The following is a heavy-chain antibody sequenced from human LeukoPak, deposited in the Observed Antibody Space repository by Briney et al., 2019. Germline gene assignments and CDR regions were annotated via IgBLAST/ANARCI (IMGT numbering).Heavy chain of an antibody. D-gene: IGHD6-19*01. J-gene: IGHJ4*02. V-gene: IGHV3-48*03. CDR2: ISSSGSTI. CDR3: ARDPVAGVFDY. Sequence: QPGGSLRLSCAASGFTFSSYEMNWVRQAPGKGLEWVSYISSSGSTIYYADSVKGRFTISRDNAKNSLYLQMNSLRAEDTAVYYCARDPVAGVFDYWGQGTLVTVSS. CDR1: GFTFSSYE.